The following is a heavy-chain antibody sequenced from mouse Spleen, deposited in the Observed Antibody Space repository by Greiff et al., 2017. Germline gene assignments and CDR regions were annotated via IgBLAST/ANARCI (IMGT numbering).Heavy chain of an antibody. CDR3: ASYYDYDDY. D-gene: IGHD2-4*01. CDR1: GYTFTSYW. J-gene: IGHJ2*01. Sequence: VQLQQPGAELVKPGASVKLSCKASGYTFTSYWMHWVKQRPGQGLEWIGEIDPSDSYTNYNQKFKGKATLTVDKSSSTAYMQLSSLTSEDSAVYYCASYYDYDDYWGQGTTLTVSS. V-gene: IGHV1-69*02. CDR2: IDPSDSYT.